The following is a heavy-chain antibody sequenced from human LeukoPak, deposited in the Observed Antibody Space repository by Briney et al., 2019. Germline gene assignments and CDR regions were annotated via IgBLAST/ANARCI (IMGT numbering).Heavy chain of an antibody. D-gene: IGHD3-9*01. V-gene: IGHV3-7*01. J-gene: IGHJ5*02. CDR3: VCRYFDWLSRFDP. CDR2: INPDGSEK. Sequence: GGSLRLSCAASGFSFSTYWMSWVRQAPGKGLEWVANINPDGSEKHYVDPAKGRFTISRDNAKNSLYLQMNSLRAEDTAMYYCVCRYFDWLSRFDPWGQGTLVTVSS. CDR1: GFSFSTYW.